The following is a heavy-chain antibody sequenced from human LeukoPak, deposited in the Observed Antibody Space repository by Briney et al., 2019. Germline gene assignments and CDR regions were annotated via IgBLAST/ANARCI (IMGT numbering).Heavy chain of an antibody. J-gene: IGHJ4*02. CDR2: INPNSGGT. V-gene: IGHV1-2*02. D-gene: IGHD6-19*01. CDR1: EIPLTRYY. Sequence: APVEVSLKASEIPLTRYYIDWGRPGPGPRRWLVGRINPNSGGTNYAQKFQGRVTMTRDTSISTAYMELSRLKSDDTAVYYCARVRPYSSGWNFDYWGQGTLLTVSS. CDR3: ARVRPYSSGWNFDY.